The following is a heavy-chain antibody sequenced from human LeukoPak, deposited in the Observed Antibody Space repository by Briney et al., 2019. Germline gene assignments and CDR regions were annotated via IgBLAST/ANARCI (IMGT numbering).Heavy chain of an antibody. CDR3: ARIPLGYSGAYYFDY. J-gene: IGHJ4*02. CDR1: RGSISGSIRSYY. D-gene: IGHD5-12*01. V-gene: IGHV4-4*09. Sequence: SETLSLTCTVSRGSISGSIRSYYWSWLRQPPGKGLEWIGYISSSGSVNDNPSFRSRVTISVDTSKNQFFLNLSSVSAADTAVYYCARIPLGYSGAYYFDYWGQGTLVTVSS. CDR2: ISSSGSV.